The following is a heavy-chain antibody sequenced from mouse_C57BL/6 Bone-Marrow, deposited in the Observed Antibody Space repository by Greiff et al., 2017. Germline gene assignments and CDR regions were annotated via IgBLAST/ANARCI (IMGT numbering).Heavy chain of an antibody. CDR3: ARDRGTAWFAY. J-gene: IGHJ3*01. CDR2: ISSGGSYT. V-gene: IGHV5-9-4*01. CDR1: GFTFSSYA. D-gene: IGHD2-14*01. Sequence: EVKLMESGGGLVKPGGSLKLSCAASGFTFSSYAMSWVRQSPERRLEWVAEISSGGSYTYYPDTVTGRFTISSDNAKNTLYLEMSSLRSEDTAMYYCARDRGTAWFAYWGQGTLVTVSA.